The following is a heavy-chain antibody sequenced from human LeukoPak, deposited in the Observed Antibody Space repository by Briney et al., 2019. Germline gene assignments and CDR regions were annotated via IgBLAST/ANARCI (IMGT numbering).Heavy chain of an antibody. J-gene: IGHJ4*02. D-gene: IGHD5-12*01. V-gene: IGHV3-66*01. CDR1: GFTFSSYW. CDR2: IYSGGST. Sequence: GGSLRLSCAASGFTFSSYWMSWVRQAPGKGLEWVSVIYSGGSTYYADSVKGRFTISRDNSKNTLYLQMNSLRAEDTAVYYCARGRRAPVATFFDYWGQGTLVTVSS. CDR3: ARGRRAPVATFFDY.